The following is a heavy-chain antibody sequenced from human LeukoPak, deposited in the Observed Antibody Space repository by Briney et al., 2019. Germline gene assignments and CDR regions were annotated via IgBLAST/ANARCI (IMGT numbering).Heavy chain of an antibody. J-gene: IGHJ4*02. CDR1: GFPFSSYA. CDR2: ISFDGSNK. Sequence: GGSLPLSCAASGFPFSSYAMHWVRQAPGKGLEGVAVISFDGSNKYYANSVKGRFTISRDNSKNTLYLQMNSLSAEDTAVYYCARDRYYFDYWGQGTLVTVSS. CDR3: ARDRYYFDY. V-gene: IGHV3-30-3*01.